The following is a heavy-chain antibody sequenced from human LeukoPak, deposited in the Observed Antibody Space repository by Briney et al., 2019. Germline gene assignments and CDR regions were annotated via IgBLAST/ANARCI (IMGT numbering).Heavy chain of an antibody. V-gene: IGHV3-7*01. CDR2: IKQDGSEK. J-gene: IGHJ5*02. CDR3: ARSGGSGSYNWFDP. CDR1: GFTFSSYW. Sequence: PGGSLRLSCAASGFTFSSYWMSWVRQAPGKGLEWVANIKQDGSEKYYVDSVKGRFTISRDYAKNSLYLQMNSLRAEDTAVYYCARSGGSGSYNWFDPWGQGTLVTVSS. D-gene: IGHD3-10*01.